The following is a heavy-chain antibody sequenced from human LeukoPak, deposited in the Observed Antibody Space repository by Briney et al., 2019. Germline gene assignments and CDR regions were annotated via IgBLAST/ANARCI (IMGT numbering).Heavy chain of an antibody. D-gene: IGHD6-6*01. V-gene: IGHV3-15*01. CDR3: TTAAARPWDYYYMDV. J-gene: IGHJ6*03. CDR2: IKGKTDGGTT. CDR1: GFTFSNAW. Sequence: GGSLRLSCAASGFTFSNAWMSWVRQAPGKGLEWVGRIKGKTDGGTTDYAAPVKGRFTISRDDSKNTLYLQMNSLKTEDTAVYYCTTAAARPWDYYYMDVWGKGTTVTVSS.